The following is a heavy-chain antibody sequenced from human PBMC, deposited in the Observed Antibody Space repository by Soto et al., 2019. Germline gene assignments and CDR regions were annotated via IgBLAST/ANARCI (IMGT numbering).Heavy chain of an antibody. D-gene: IGHD6-13*01. CDR3: AREIIAAAGTDTDMHYYYGMDV. CDR2: IYHSGST. V-gene: IGHV4-4*02. CDR1: GGSISSSNW. J-gene: IGHJ6*02. Sequence: SETLSLTCAVSGGSISSSNWWSWVRQPPGKGLEWIGEIYHSGSTHYNPSLKSRGTISVDKSKNQFSLKLSSVTAADTAVYYCAREIIAAAGTDTDMHYYYGMDVWGQGTTVTVSS.